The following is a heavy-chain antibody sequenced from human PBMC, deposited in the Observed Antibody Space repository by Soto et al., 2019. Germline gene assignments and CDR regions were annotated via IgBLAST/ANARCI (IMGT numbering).Heavy chain of an antibody. CDR2: ISYDGSKK. D-gene: IGHD3-22*01. CDR1: GFSFNSYA. Sequence: HPGGSLRLSCAASGFSFNSYAMHWVRQAPGKGLEWVAVISYDGSKKYYAASEKGRFTISRDNSRSTLYLQMTSLRAEDTALYYCARDQIKRNYNDSSGYSGGPLYYYYGMDVWGQGTTVTVSS. V-gene: IGHV3-30-3*01. J-gene: IGHJ6*02. CDR3: ARDQIKRNYNDSSGYSGGPLYYYYGMDV.